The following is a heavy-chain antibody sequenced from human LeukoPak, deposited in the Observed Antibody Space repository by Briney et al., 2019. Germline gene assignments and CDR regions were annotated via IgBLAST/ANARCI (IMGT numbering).Heavy chain of an antibody. CDR1: GGSISSYY. CDR2: IYASGST. Sequence: SETLSLTCTVSGGSISSYYWSWIRQPPGKGLEWIGYIYASGSTNCNPSLKSRVTISVDTSKNQFSLKLSSVTAADTAVYYCARDCGGDCYGFGYWGQGTLVTVSS. J-gene: IGHJ4*02. V-gene: IGHV4-4*09. D-gene: IGHD2-21*02. CDR3: ARDCGGDCYGFGY.